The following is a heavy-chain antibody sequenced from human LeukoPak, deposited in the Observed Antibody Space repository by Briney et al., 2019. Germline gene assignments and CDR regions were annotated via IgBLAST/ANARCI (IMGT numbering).Heavy chain of an antibody. CDR3: ARDGWELHDAFDI. CDR2: ISGSGGST. CDR1: GFTFSSYA. J-gene: IGHJ3*02. Sequence: PGGSLRLSCAASGFTFSSYAMSWVRQAPGKGLEWVSGISGSGGSTYYADSVKGRFTISRDNSKNTLYLQMNSLRAEDTAVYYCARDGWELHDAFDIWGQGTMVTVSS. V-gene: IGHV3-23*01. D-gene: IGHD1-26*01.